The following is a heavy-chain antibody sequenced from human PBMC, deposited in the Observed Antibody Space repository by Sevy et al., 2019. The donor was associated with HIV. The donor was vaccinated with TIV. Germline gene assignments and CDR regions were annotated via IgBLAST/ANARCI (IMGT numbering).Heavy chain of an antibody. D-gene: IGHD6-19*01. CDR1: GFTFSSYS. J-gene: IGHJ6*02. V-gene: IGHV3-48*02. CDR2: ISSSSSTI. CDR3: ASDRALWAVAGRAAYYYGMDV. Sequence: GGSLRLSCAASGFTFSSYSMNWVRQAPGKGLEWVSYISSSSSTIYYADSVKGRFTISRDNAKNSLYLQMNSLRDEDTAVYYCASDRALWAVAGRAAYYYGMDVWGQGTTVTVSS.